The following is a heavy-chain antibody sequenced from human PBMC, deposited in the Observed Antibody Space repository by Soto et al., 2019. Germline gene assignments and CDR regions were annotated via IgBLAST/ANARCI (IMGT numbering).Heavy chain of an antibody. Sequence: QVLLQESGPGLVQPSGTLSLSCAVSGGSVSSSFFWGWVRQPPGKGLEWIGDIFHSGSVNYNPSLKSRVTISIDESKNQFSLELNSVTTADTAVYYCARSFGWYAIDYWGQGTLVIVSS. CDR1: GGSVSSSFF. V-gene: IGHV4-4*02. CDR2: IFHSGSV. D-gene: IGHD6-19*01. CDR3: ARSFGWYAIDY. J-gene: IGHJ4*02.